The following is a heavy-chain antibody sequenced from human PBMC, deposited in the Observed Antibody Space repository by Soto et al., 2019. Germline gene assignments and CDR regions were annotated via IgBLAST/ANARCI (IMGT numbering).Heavy chain of an antibody. V-gene: IGHV1-69*13. D-gene: IGHD1-1*01. Sequence: SVKVSCKASGGTFGSYAISWVRQAPGQGLEWMGGIIPIVGTANYAQKFQGRVTITADESTSTAYMELSSLRSEDTAVYYCARGTGTTHYYYGTDVWGHGTTVTVSS. J-gene: IGHJ6*02. CDR1: GGTFGSYA. CDR2: IIPIVGTA. CDR3: ARGTGTTHYYYGTDV.